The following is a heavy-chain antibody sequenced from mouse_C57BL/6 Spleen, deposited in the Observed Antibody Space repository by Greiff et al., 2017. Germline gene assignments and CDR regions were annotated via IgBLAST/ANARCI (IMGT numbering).Heavy chain of an antibody. CDR1: GYTFTSYT. V-gene: IGHV1-4*01. J-gene: IGHJ2*01. D-gene: IGHD1-1*01. CDR2: INPSSGYT. Sequence: VQVVESGAELARPGASVKMSCKASGYTFTSYTMHWVKQRPGQGLEWIGYINPSSGYTKYNQKFKDKATLTADKSSSTAYMQLSSLTSEDSAVYYCARRGGSSYLLYFDYWGQGTTLTVSS. CDR3: ARRGGSSYLLYFDY.